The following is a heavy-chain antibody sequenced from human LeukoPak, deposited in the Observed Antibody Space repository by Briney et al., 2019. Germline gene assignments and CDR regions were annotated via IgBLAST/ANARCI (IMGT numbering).Heavy chain of an antibody. Sequence: GGTLRLSCAASGFTFTSFAMSWVRQAPGKGLEWVSTISRSGVATYYANSVKGRFTISRDNSKNTVYLQMHSLRAEDTAIYYCAKHSHDGSAPYYEVQLDYWGQGTLVTVSS. V-gene: IGHV3-23*01. CDR2: ISRSGVAT. CDR3: AKHSHDGSAPYYEVQLDY. J-gene: IGHJ4*02. D-gene: IGHD3-22*01. CDR1: GFTFTSFA.